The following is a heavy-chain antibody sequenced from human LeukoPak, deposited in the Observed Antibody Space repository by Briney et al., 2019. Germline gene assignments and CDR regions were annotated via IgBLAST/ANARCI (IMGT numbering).Heavy chain of an antibody. CDR1: GGTFSSYA. D-gene: IGHD3-22*01. CDR2: IIPIFGTA. CDR3: AREKRNYYDSSGVSDI. Sequence: SVKVSCKASGGTFSSYAISWVRQAPGQGREWMGGIIPIFGTANYAQKFQGRVTITADESTSTAYMELSSLRSEDTAVYYCAREKRNYYDSSGVSDIWGQGTMVTVS. V-gene: IGHV1-69*13. J-gene: IGHJ3*02.